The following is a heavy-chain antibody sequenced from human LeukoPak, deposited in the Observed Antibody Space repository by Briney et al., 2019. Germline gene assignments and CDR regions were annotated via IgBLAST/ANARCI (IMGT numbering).Heavy chain of an antibody. D-gene: IGHD1-26*01. CDR1: GFTFGDYA. CDR3: AKKVVVGATSPYSDFQD. Sequence: QSGGSLRLSCTASGFTFGDYAMTWFRQAPGKGLEWVSAISGSGVTTHYAGSVKGRFSISRDNSKNTLYLQMNSLRAEDTALYYCAKKVVVGATSPYSDFQDWGQGTLVTVSS. CDR2: ISGSGVTT. J-gene: IGHJ1*01. V-gene: IGHV3-23*01.